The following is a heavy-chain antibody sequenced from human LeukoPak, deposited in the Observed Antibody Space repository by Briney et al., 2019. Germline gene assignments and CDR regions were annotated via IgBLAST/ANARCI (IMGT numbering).Heavy chain of an antibody. V-gene: IGHV1-69*13. CDR2: IIPIFGTA. CDR1: GGTFSSYA. CDR3: ARSRVENFMTTFGGVIA. D-gene: IGHD3-16*02. J-gene: IGHJ5*02. Sequence: SVKVSCKASGGTFSSYAISWVRQAPGQGLEWMGGIIPIFGTANYAQKFQGRVTITADESTSTAYMELSSLRSEDTAVYYCARSRVENFMTTFGGVIAWGQGTLVTVSS.